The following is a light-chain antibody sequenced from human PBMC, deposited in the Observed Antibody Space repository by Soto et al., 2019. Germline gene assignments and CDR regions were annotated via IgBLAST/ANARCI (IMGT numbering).Light chain of an antibody. CDR3: QQRSNWP. V-gene: IGKV3D-20*02. Sequence: EIVLTQSPGTLSLSPGERATLSCRASQSVSSSYLAWYQQKPGQAPRLLIYGASSRATGIPDRFSGSGSGTDFILTISSLEPEDFAVYYCQQRSNWPLGQGTRLEIK. CDR2: GAS. J-gene: IGKJ5*01. CDR1: QSVSSSY.